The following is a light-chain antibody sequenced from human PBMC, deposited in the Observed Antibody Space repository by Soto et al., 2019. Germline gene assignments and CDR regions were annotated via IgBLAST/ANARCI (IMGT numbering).Light chain of an antibody. CDR2: KAS. CDR3: QEYNAFSRT. J-gene: IGKJ2*01. Sequence: DIQMTQSPSTLSASVGDRVTITCRASRSISNWLAWYQQKPGKAPKLLIYKASSLESGVPSRFSGSGSGTEFTLTISSLQTDDFATYYCQEYNAFSRTFGQGTKLQIK. CDR1: RSISNW. V-gene: IGKV1-5*03.